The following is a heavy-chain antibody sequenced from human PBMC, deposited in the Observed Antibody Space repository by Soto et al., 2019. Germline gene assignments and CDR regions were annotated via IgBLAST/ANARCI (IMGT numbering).Heavy chain of an antibody. CDR1: GFTFSSYS. CDR3: ARDLRYYDSSGDAFDI. D-gene: IGHD3-22*01. Sequence: GGSLRLSCAASGFTFSSYSMNWVRQAPGKGLEWVSSISSSSSYIYYADSVKGRFTISRDNAKNSLYLQMNSLRAEDTAVYYCARDLRYYDSSGDAFDIWGQGTMVTVSS. J-gene: IGHJ3*02. CDR2: ISSSSSYI. V-gene: IGHV3-21*01.